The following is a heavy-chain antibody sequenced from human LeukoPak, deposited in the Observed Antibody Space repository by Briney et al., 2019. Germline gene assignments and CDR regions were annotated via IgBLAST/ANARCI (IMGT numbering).Heavy chain of an antibody. CDR1: GFSFSSYS. V-gene: IGHV3-48*01. CDR3: ARDYVYAFDY. Sequence: GGSLRLSCAASGFSFSSYSMNWVRQAPGKGLEWVSYISGSGNAKHYTDSVKGRFTISRDNAKNALYLQMNSLRAEDTAVYFCARDYVYAFDYWGQGTLVSVSS. CDR2: ISGSGNAK. D-gene: IGHD2/OR15-2a*01. J-gene: IGHJ4*02.